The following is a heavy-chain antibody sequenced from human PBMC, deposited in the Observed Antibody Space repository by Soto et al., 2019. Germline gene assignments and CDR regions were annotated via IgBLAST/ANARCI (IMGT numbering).Heavy chain of an antibody. J-gene: IGHJ2*01. V-gene: IGHV4-4*02. Sequence: QVQLQESGPGLVKPSETLSLTCTVSGGSISSSFWWSWVRQDPGEGLEWIGDMYESGSTNYNPSLTSRVAISVGKSTNQFPLRVNSVTAADTAVYYCARVSYGDPTNICWYCDLWGRGTLVTVSS. D-gene: IGHD4-17*01. CDR2: MYESGST. CDR1: GGSISSSFW. CDR3: ARVSYGDPTNICWYCDL.